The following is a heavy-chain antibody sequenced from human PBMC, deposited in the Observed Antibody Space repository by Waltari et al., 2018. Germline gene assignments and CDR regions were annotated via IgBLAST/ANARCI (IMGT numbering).Heavy chain of an antibody. V-gene: IGHV1-69*01. CDR3: ARSLRITMGWTDAFDI. Sequence: QVQLVQSGAEVKKPGSSVKVSCKASGGTFSSYAISWVRQAPGQGLEWMGGIIPIVGTANYAQKFQGRGTITADESTSTAYMELSSLRSEDTAVYYCARSLRITMGWTDAFDIWGQGTMVTVSS. D-gene: IGHD3-10*01. CDR2: IIPIVGTA. CDR1: GGTFSSYA. J-gene: IGHJ3*02.